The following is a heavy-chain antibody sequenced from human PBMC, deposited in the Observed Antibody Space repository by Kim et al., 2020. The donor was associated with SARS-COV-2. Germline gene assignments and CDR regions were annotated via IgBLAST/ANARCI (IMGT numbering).Heavy chain of an antibody. CDR3: ARGMSCSGTSCYTVTGTPPYYY. V-gene: IGHV4-61*08. CDR2: IYHTGST. CDR1: GSLSSGGFY. D-gene: IGHD2-2*02. Sequence: SETLSLTCAVSGSLSSGGFYWSWIRQPPGKGLEWIGYIYHTGSTIYNPSLKSRVTVSLDTSKSQFSLKLNSVTSDDTAVYFCARGMSCSGTSCYTVTGTPPYYYWDQGTLLAVCS. J-gene: IGHJ4*02.